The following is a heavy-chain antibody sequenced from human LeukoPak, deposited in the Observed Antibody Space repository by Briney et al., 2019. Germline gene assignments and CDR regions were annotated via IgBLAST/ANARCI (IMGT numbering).Heavy chain of an antibody. D-gene: IGHD6-13*01. J-gene: IGHJ4*02. CDR2: IYYSGST. V-gene: IGHV4-59*08. CDR1: GGSISSYY. Sequence: SETLSLTCTVSGGSISSYYWSWIRQPLGKGLEWIGYIYYSGSTNYNPSLKSRVTISVDTSKNQFSLKLSSVTAADTAVYYCARRDSSSWYGFDYWGQGTLVTVSS. CDR3: ARRDSSSWYGFDY.